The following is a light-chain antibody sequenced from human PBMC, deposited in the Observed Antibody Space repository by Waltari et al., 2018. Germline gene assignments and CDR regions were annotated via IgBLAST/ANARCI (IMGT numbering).Light chain of an antibody. CDR3: QQSYDTPRT. J-gene: IGKJ1*01. CDR1: QYISTY. CDR2: AAS. Sequence: DFQMTQYPSPLSASVGDRVTIPCRASQYISTYLNWYQQKPGKGPKLLIYAASTLQSGVPSRFSGSGSGTDFTFTISSLQLEDFATYYCQQSYDTPRTFGQGTKVEVK. V-gene: IGKV1-39*01.